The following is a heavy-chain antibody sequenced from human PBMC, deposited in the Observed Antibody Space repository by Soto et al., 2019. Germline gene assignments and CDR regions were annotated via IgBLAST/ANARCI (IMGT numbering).Heavy chain of an antibody. V-gene: IGHV2-5*02. Sequence: SGPTLVNPTQTLTLTCTFSGFSLSTSGMGVGWIRQPPGKALEWLALIYWDDDKRYSPSLKSRLTITKDTSKNQVVLTMTNMDPVDTATYYCAHQPLEMATISKVDNWFDPWGQGTLVTVSS. CDR3: AHQPLEMATISKVDNWFDP. CDR2: IYWDDDK. CDR1: GFSLSTSGMG. D-gene: IGHD5-12*01. J-gene: IGHJ5*02.